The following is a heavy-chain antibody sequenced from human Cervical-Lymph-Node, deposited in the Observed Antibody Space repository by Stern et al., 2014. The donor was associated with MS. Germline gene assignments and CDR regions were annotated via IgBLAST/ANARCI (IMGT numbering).Heavy chain of an antibody. CDR2: IGQRGDTI. Sequence: VQLVASGGGLVTPGGSLRLSCAASGFNFRTSSMNWVRQAPGKGLEWVSCIGQRGDTIKYADPVKGRFTIARDNAKNSLYLQLNSLRVEDTAVYFCASTDGWFDRWGQGTLVTVSS. D-gene: IGHD5-24*01. CDR3: ASTDGWFDR. J-gene: IGHJ5*02. V-gene: IGHV3-21*01. CDR1: GFNFRTSS.